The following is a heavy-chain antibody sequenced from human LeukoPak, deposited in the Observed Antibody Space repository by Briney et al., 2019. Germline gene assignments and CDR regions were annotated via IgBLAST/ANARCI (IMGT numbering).Heavy chain of an antibody. Sequence: LGGSLRLSCAASGFTFSSYEMNWVRQAPGKGLEWVSYISSSGSSIYYADSVKGRFTISRDNAKNSLYLQMNSLRAEDTAVYYCARGYYDSSGYSALGAFDIWGQGTMVTVSS. D-gene: IGHD3-22*01. V-gene: IGHV3-48*03. CDR2: ISSSGSSI. CDR1: GFTFSSYE. CDR3: ARGYYDSSGYSALGAFDI. J-gene: IGHJ3*02.